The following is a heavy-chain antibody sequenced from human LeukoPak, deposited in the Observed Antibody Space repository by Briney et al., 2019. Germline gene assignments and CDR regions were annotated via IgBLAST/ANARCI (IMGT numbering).Heavy chain of an antibody. D-gene: IGHD6-19*01. CDR1: GFTFSDYA. CDR2: LSGSGRNT. J-gene: IGHJ4*02. Sequence: GGSLRLSCAASGFTFSDYAMNWVRQAPGEGLEWVSALSGSGRNTYYADSAKGRFTISRDNSKNTLYLQMDSLRAEDTALYYCAKDGGGWYTSGWYYFDYWGQGTLVTVSS. V-gene: IGHV3-23*01. CDR3: AKDGGGWYTSGWYYFDY.